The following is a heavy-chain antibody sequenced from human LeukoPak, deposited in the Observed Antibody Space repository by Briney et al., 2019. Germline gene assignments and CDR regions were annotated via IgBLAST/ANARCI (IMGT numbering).Heavy chain of an antibody. Sequence: SETLSLTCTVSGGSISSSSYYWGWIRQPPGKGLEWIGSIYYSGSTYYNPSLKSRVTISVDTSKNQFSLKLSSVTAADTAVYYCARGGNGVLSPGYYMDVWGKGTTVTISS. V-gene: IGHV4-39*07. CDR2: IYYSGST. CDR3: ARGGNGVLSPGYYMDV. J-gene: IGHJ6*03. CDR1: GGSISSSSYY. D-gene: IGHD1-14*01.